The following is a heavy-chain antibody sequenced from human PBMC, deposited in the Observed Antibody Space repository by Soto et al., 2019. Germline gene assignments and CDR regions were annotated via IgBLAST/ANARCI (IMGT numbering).Heavy chain of an antibody. Sequence: QVQLQESGPGLVKPSETQSLTCTVSGGSISSYYWSWIRQPPGKGLEWIGYIYYSGSTNYNPSLKSRVTISVDTSKNQFSLKLSSVTAADTAVYYCARDQGYGGNAPVYYYYGMDVWGQGTTVTVSS. CDR2: IYYSGST. V-gene: IGHV4-59*01. J-gene: IGHJ6*02. CDR1: GGSISSYY. CDR3: ARDQGYGGNAPVYYYYGMDV. D-gene: IGHD2-15*01.